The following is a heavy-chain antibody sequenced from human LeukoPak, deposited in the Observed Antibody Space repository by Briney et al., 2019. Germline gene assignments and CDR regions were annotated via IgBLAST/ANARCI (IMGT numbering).Heavy chain of an antibody. J-gene: IGHJ4*02. Sequence: PSETLSLTCTVSGGSISSYYWSWIRQPPGKGLEWIGYIYTSGSTNYNPSLKSRVTISVDTSKNQFSLKLSSVTAADTAVYYCARGRKRLSGRSKTDSSGYLFDYWGQGTLVTVSS. D-gene: IGHD3-22*01. CDR2: IYTSGST. CDR3: ARGRKRLSGRSKTDSSGYLFDY. V-gene: IGHV4-4*09. CDR1: GGSISSYY.